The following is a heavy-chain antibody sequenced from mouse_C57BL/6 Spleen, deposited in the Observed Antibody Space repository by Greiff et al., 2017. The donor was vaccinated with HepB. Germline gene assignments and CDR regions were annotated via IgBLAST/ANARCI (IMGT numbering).Heavy chain of an antibody. CDR3: TRDQGVYYYGSSYPWFAY. CDR2: ISSGGDYI. V-gene: IGHV5-9-1*02. J-gene: IGHJ3*01. Sequence: DVMLVESGEGLVKPGGSLKLSCAASGFTFSSYAMSWVRQTPEKRLEWVAYISSGGDYIYYADTVKGRFTISRDNARNTLYLQMSSLKSEDTAMYYCTRDQGVYYYGSSYPWFAYWGQGTLVTVSA. D-gene: IGHD1-1*01. CDR1: GFTFSSYA.